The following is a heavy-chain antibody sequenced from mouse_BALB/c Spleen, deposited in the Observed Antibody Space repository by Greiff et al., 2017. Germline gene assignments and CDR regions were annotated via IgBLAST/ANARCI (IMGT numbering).Heavy chain of an antibody. CDR1: GFSLTSYG. Sequence: VKLVESGPGLVQPSQSLSITCTVSGFSLTSYGVHWVRQSPGKGLEWLGVIWSGGSTDYNAAFISRLSISKDNSKSQVFFKMNSLQANDTAIDYCASLLSYYYAMDYWGQGTSVTVSS. D-gene: IGHD2-1*01. V-gene: IGHV2-2*02. J-gene: IGHJ4*01. CDR2: IWSGGST. CDR3: ASLLSYYYAMDY.